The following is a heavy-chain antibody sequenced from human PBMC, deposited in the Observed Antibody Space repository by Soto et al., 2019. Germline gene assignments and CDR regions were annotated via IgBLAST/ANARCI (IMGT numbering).Heavy chain of an antibody. CDR3: AKYQGVEFVPSATGDWFEP. Sequence: HPGRSLRLSCAASGFIFENFGMSWVRQAPGKGLEWISSISGSGFKKYYAYSVKGRFNISRDNSKSTVYLELNNLSAEDTGVYHCAKYQGVEFVPSATGDWFEPWGQGSVVTVYS. J-gene: IGHJ5*02. CDR1: GFIFENFG. CDR2: ISGSGFKK. D-gene: IGHD7-27*01. V-gene: IGHV3-23*01.